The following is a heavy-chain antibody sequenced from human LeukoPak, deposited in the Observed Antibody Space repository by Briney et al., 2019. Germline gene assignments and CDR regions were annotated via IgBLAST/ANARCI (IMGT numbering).Heavy chain of an antibody. CDR2: IYYSGST. CDR3: AGSIAVAGFPFDY. J-gene: IGHJ4*02. D-gene: IGHD6-19*01. Sequence: PSKTLSLTCTVSGGSISSYYWSWIRQPPGKGLEWIGYIYYSGSTNYNPSLKCRVTISVYTSKNQFSLKLSSVTAADTAVYYCAGSIAVAGFPFDYWGQGTLVTVSS. V-gene: IGHV4-59*08. CDR1: GGSISSYY.